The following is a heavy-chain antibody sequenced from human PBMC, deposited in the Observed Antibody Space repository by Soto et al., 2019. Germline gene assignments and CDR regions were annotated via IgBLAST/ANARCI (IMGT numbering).Heavy chain of an antibody. V-gene: IGHV3-66*01. CDR2: IYSGGST. J-gene: IGHJ6*03. CDR1: GFTVSSNY. Sequence: EVQLVESGGGLVQPGGSLRLSCAASGFTVSSNYMSWVRQAPGKGLEWVSVIYSGGSTYYADSVKGRFTISRDNSKDTLYLQMNSLRAEDTAVYYCARVTGEIPAAHTHPPYYCYYMDVWGKGTTVTVSS. D-gene: IGHD2-2*01. CDR3: ARVTGEIPAAHTHPPYYCYYMDV.